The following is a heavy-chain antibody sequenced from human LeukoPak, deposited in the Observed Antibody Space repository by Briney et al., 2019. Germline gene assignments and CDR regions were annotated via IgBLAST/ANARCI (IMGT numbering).Heavy chain of an antibody. D-gene: IGHD3-22*01. CDR2: IRSKAYGGTT. Sequence: GGSLRLSCTASGFTFGDYAMSWFRQAPGKGLEWVGFIRSKAYGGTTEYAASVKGRLTISRDDSKSIAYLQMNSLKTEDTAVYYCTRRYNYDSSGYYYVRDAFDIWGQGTMVTVSS. CDR1: GFTFGDYA. CDR3: TRRYNYDSSGYYYVRDAFDI. V-gene: IGHV3-49*03. J-gene: IGHJ3*02.